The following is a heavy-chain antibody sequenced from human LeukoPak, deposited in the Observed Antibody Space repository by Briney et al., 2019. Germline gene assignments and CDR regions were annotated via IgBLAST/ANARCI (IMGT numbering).Heavy chain of an antibody. V-gene: IGHV4-61*02. J-gene: IGHJ3*02. CDR1: GGSISSGSYY. Sequence: PSETLSLTCTVSGGSISSGSYYWSWIRQPAGKGLEWIGRIYTSGSTNYNPSLKSRVTISVDTSKNQFSLKLSSVTAADTAVYYCAREGVRDAFDIWGQGTMVTVSS. D-gene: IGHD2-8*01. CDR3: AREGVRDAFDI. CDR2: IYTSGST.